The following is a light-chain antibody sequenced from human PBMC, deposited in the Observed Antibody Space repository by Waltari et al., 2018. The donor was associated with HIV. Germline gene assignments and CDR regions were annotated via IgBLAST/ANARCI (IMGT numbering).Light chain of an antibody. CDR2: GVG. CDR3: SSYAGSNNLV. Sequence: QSALTQPPSASGSPGQSVTISCTGTSSDVGGYNYVSWYQQHPGKAPKLMIYGVGKRPSGVPDRFSGSKSGNTASLTVSGLQAEDEADYYCSSYAGSNNLVFGGGTKLTVL. J-gene: IGLJ2*01. V-gene: IGLV2-8*01. CDR1: SSDVGGYNY.